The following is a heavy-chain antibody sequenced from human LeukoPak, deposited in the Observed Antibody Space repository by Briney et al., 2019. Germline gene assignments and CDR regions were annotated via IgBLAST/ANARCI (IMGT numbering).Heavy chain of an antibody. J-gene: IGHJ4*02. V-gene: IGHV3-48*03. CDR3: ARDLGIFTGFDY. D-gene: IGHD3-16*01. Sequence: RTGGSLRLSCAASGFTFSSYEMNWVRQAPGKGLEWVSYISSSGSTIYYADSVKGRFTISRDNAKNSLYLQMNSLRAEDTAVYYCARDLGIFTGFDYWGQGTLVTVSS. CDR1: GFTFSSYE. CDR2: ISSSGSTI.